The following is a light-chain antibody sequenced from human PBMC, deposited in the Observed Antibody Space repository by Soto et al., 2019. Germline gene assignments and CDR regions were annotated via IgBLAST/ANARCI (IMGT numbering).Light chain of an antibody. CDR2: LGS. J-gene: IGKJ2*02. CDR3: MQALQTPRT. V-gene: IGKV2-28*01. CDR1: QSLLHSNGYNY. Sequence: DVVMTQSPLSLPVTPGEPASISCRSSQSLLHSNGYNYLDWYLQKPGQSPQLLIYLGSNRASGVPERVSGSGSGTDFTLKISRVEAEDVGVYYCMQALQTPRTFGQGTKLEIK.